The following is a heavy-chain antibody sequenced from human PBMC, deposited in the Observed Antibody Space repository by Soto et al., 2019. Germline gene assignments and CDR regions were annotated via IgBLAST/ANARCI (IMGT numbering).Heavy chain of an antibody. J-gene: IGHJ6*02. CDR3: ARYYDFWSGDYYYYGMDV. D-gene: IGHD3-3*01. CDR2: IYYSGST. Sequence: NPSETLSLTCTVSGGSISSYYWSWIRQPPGKGLEWIGYIYYSGSTNYNPSLKSRVTISVDTSKNQFSLKLSSVTAADTAVYYCARYYDFWSGDYYYYGMDVWGQGTTVTVSS. V-gene: IGHV4-59*01. CDR1: GGSISSYY.